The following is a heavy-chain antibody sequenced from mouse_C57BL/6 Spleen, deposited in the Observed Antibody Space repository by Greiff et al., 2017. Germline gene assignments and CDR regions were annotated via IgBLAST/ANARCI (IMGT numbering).Heavy chain of an antibody. CDR2: INPSNGGT. Sequence: QVQLQQPGTELVKPGASVKLSCKASGYTFTSYWMHRVQQRPGQGLEWIGNINPSNGGTNYNEKFKSKATLTVDKSSSTAYMQLSSLTSEDSAVYYCAREDIGYYYGSSYDYAMDYWGQGSSVAVSS. CDR3: AREDIGYYYGSSYDYAMDY. D-gene: IGHD1-1*01. V-gene: IGHV1-53*01. J-gene: IGHJ4*01. CDR1: GYTFTSYW.